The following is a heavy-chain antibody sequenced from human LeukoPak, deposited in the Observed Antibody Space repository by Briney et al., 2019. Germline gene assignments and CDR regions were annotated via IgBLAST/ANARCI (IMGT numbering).Heavy chain of an antibody. CDR2: ISGSGGST. CDR1: GFTFGSYA. J-gene: IGHJ4*02. V-gene: IGHV3-23*01. Sequence: GGSLRLSCAASGFTFGSYAMSWVRQAPGKGLEWVSAISGSGGSTYYADSVKGRFTISRDNSKNTLYLQMNSLRAEDTAVYYCAKAPTRPRITMIVVAPFDYWGQGTLVTVSS. CDR3: AKAPTRPRITMIVVAPFDY. D-gene: IGHD3-22*01.